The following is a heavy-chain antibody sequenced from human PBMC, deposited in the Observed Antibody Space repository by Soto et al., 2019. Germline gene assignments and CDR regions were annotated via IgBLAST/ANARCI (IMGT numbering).Heavy chain of an antibody. CDR3: ARLDLGYSNYDY. CDR1: GYSFSNYW. CDR2: MYPGDSDT. V-gene: IGHV5-51*01. Sequence: GESLKISCKGSGYSFSNYWIGWVRLMPGKGLEYMGIMYPGDSDTRYSPSFQGQVTISADKSISTTYLQWSSLKASDTAMYYCARLDLGYSNYDYWGQGTLVTVSS. J-gene: IGHJ4*02. D-gene: IGHD4-4*01.